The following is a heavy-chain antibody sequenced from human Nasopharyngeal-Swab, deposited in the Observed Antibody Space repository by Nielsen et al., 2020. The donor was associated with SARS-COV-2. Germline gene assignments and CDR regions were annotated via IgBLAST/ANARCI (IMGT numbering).Heavy chain of an antibody. V-gene: IGHV1-69*13. CDR3: ARDPYGSGSHYKGATFDY. J-gene: IGHJ4*02. CDR1: GGTFSSYA. D-gene: IGHD3-10*01. CDR2: IIPIFGTA. Sequence: SVKVSCKASGGTFSSYAISWVRQAPGQGLEWMGGIIPIFGTANYAQKFQGRVTITADESTSTAYMELSSLRSEDTAVYYCARDPYGSGSHYKGATFDYWGQGTLVTVSS.